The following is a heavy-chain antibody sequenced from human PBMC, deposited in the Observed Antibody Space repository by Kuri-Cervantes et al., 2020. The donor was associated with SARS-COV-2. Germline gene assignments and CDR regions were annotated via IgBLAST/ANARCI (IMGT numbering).Heavy chain of an antibody. CDR1: GGSFSDYY. V-gene: IGHV4-34*01. CDR2: INHSGST. CDR3: ARLPPYCSSTSCYTGTFDAFDI. J-gene: IGHJ3*02. Sequence: SQTLSLTCAVYGGSFSDYYWTWIRQPPGKGLEWIGEINHSGSTKYNPSLKSRVTISVDTSKNQFSLKLSSVTAADAAVYYCARLPPYCSSTSCYTGTFDAFDIWGQGTMVTVSS. D-gene: IGHD2-2*02.